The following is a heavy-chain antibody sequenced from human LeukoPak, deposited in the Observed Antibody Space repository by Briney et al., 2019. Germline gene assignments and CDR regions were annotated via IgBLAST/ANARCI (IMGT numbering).Heavy chain of an antibody. CDR1: GGSISSSNW. D-gene: IGHD1-26*01. Sequence: SGTLSLTCAVSGGSISSSNWWSWVRQPPGKGLEWIGEIYHSGSTNYNPSLKSRVTISVDKSKNQFSLKLSSVTAADTAVYYCASGRGSYLDYYYYYYMDVWGKGTTVTISS. CDR3: ASGRGSYLDYYYYYYMDV. V-gene: IGHV4-4*02. J-gene: IGHJ6*03. CDR2: IYHSGST.